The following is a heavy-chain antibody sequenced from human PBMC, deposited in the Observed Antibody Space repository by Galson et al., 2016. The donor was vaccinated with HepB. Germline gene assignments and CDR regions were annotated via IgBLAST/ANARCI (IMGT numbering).Heavy chain of an antibody. CDR2: ISSSSSEM. V-gene: IGHV3-48*01. Sequence: SLRLSCAASGFSFSIYGMNWVRQAPGKGLEWVAYISSSSSEMSYADSVTGRFTISRDNAKNFLFPQMSGLGAEDTAVYYCVRGGAARPDYWGQCILVTVSS. CDR1: GFSFSIYG. D-gene: IGHD6-6*01. J-gene: IGHJ4*02. CDR3: VRGGAARPDY.